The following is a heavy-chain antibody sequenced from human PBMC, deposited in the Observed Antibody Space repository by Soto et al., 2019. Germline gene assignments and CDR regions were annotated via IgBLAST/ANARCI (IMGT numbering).Heavy chain of an antibody. CDR1: GFTFSSYG. D-gene: IGHD3-22*01. CDR3: AKDMYSSGYSRGVYGLDYYYYGMDV. V-gene: IGHV3-30*18. Sequence: GGSLRLSCAASGFTFSSYGMHWVRQAPGKGLEWVAVISYDGSNKYYADSVKGRFTISRDNSKNTLYLQMNSLRAEDTAVYYCAKDMYSSGYSRGVYGLDYYYYGMDVWGQGTTVTVSS. J-gene: IGHJ6*02. CDR2: ISYDGSNK.